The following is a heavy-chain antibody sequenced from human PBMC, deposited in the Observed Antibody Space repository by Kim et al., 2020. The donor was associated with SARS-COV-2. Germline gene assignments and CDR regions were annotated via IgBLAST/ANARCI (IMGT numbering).Heavy chain of an antibody. J-gene: IGHJ4*02. CDR2: IKSKTDGGTT. Sequence: GGSLRLSCAASGFTFSNAWMSWVRQAPGKGLEWVGRIKSKTDGGTTDYAAPVKGRFTISRDDSKNTLYLQMNSLKTEDTAVYYCTTDQLIWNGVQSYDYFDYWGQGTLVTVSS. CDR1: GFTFSNAW. CDR3: TTDQLIWNGVQSYDYFDY. V-gene: IGHV3-15*01. D-gene: IGHD1-1*01.